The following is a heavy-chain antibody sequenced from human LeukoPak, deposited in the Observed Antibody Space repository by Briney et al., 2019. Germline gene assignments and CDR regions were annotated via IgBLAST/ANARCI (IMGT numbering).Heavy chain of an antibody. CDR2: IYTSGST. Sequence: SGTLSLTCTVSVGSISSGSYYCSWIRQPAGKGLEWIGRIYTSGSTHYNPSLKSRVTTSVDTSKNQFSLKLSSVTAADTAVYYCARAQPERYCSGVSCYSVWYYFDYWGQGTLVTVSS. V-gene: IGHV4-61*02. J-gene: IGHJ4*02. CDR3: ARAQPERYCSGVSCYSVWYYFDY. D-gene: IGHD2-15*01. CDR1: VGSISSGSYY.